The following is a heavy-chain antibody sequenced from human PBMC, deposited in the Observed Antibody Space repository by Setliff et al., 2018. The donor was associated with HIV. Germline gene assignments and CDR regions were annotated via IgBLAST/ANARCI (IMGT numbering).Heavy chain of an antibody. J-gene: IGHJ6*03. V-gene: IGHV4-59*11. CDR2: IYFTGIT. CDR3: ARVHYYDSSGYSEPYYMDV. D-gene: IGHD3-22*01. Sequence: SETLSLTCTVSGGSINSHYWSWIRQPPGKGLEYIGYIYFTGITNYNPSLQSRVTISIDTTKKQLFLRVRSVTAADTAVYYCARVHYYDSSGYSEPYYMDVWGKGTTVTVSS. CDR1: GGSINSHY.